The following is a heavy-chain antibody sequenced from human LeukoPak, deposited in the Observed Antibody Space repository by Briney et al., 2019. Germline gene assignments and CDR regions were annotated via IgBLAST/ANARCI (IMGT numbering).Heavy chain of an antibody. CDR3: VREGGHFGS. D-gene: IGHD1-26*01. J-gene: IGHJ4*02. V-gene: IGHV3-7*01. CDR1: GFTFSTYW. CDR2: IKEDGSEK. Sequence: GGSLRLSCAGSGFTFSTYWMSWVRQAPGKGLEWVANIKEDGSEKNYVDSVKGRFTISRDNAKNSLYLQMNSLRVEDTGVYYCVREGGHFGSWGQGTLVTVSS.